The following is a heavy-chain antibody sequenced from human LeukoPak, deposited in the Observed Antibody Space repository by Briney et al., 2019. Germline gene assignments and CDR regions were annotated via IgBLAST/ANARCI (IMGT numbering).Heavy chain of an antibody. CDR2: INSDGSTT. CDR3: ARARFGYNRGPFDY. CDR1: GFTFSSYW. J-gene: IGHJ4*02. D-gene: IGHD5-24*01. Sequence: GGSLRLSCAASGFTFSSYWMHWVRQAPGKGLVWVSRINSDGSTTSYADSVKGRFTISRDNAKNTLYLQMNSLRAEDTAVYYCARARFGYNRGPFDYWGQGILVTVSS. V-gene: IGHV3-74*01.